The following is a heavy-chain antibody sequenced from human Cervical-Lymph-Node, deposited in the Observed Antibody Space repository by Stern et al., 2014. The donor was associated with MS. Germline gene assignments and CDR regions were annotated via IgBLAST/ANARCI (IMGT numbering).Heavy chain of an antibody. CDR1: GYTFSTFY. CDR3: ARSYCSGDECYHSFDT. J-gene: IGHJ4*02. Sequence: QVQLVQSGAEVKKPGASVKVSCKASGYTFSTFYLHWLRQAPGQGLQWIGRIDPGRGATNSSQTFQGRLTMTRDRSITTAYLELSGLRSDDTAVYYCARSYCSGDECYHSFDTWGQGTLVTVSS. V-gene: IGHV1-2*06. D-gene: IGHD3-16*02. CDR2: IDPGRGAT.